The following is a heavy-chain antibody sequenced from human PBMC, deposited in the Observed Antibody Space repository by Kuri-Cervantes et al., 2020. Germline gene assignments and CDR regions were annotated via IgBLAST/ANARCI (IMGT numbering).Heavy chain of an antibody. J-gene: IGHJ6*02. CDR1: GFTFSSYS. V-gene: IGHV3-66*02. Sequence: GGSLRLSCAASGFTFSSYSMSWVRQAPGKGLEWVSVIYSGGSTYYADSVKGRFTISRDNSKNTLYLQMNSLRAEDTAVYYCARGGLWFGELFLYYYYGMDVWGQGTTVTVSS. CDR2: IYSGGST. D-gene: IGHD3-10*01. CDR3: ARGGLWFGELFLYYYYGMDV.